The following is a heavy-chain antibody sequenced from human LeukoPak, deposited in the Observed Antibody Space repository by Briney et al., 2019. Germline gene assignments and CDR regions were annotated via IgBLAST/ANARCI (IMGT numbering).Heavy chain of an antibody. V-gene: IGHV5-51*01. CDR1: GYSFTSYW. CDR2: IYPIDSET. Sequence: GESLKISCKGSGYSFTSYWIVWVRQMPGKGLEWIGIIYPIDSETRYSPSFQGQVTISADKSISTAYLQWSSLKASDTAMYYCAGTIVGAPTSAFDIWGQGTMVTVSS. D-gene: IGHD1-26*01. CDR3: AGTIVGAPTSAFDI. J-gene: IGHJ3*02.